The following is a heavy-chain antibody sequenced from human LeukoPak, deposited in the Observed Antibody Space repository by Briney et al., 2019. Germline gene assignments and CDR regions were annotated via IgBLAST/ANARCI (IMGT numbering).Heavy chain of an antibody. D-gene: IGHD1-14*01. Sequence: PGGSLRLSCAVSGFTFATSWMSWVRQAPGKGLEWVGRIKTKTDGGTTDYAAPVKGRFTISRGDSKNTLYLQMNSLKTEDTAVYYCGTGSAFDFWGRGTMVTVSS. CDR3: GTGSAFDF. CDR1: GFTFATSW. CDR2: IKTKTDGGTT. V-gene: IGHV3-15*01. J-gene: IGHJ3*01.